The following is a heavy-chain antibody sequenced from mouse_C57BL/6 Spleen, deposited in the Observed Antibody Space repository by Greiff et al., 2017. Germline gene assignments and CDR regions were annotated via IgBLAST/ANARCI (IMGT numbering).Heavy chain of an antibody. J-gene: IGHJ3*01. CDR1: GFTFSSYA. CDR2: ISDGGSYT. D-gene: IGHD1-1*01. V-gene: IGHV5-4*01. Sequence: EVQLVESGGGLVKPGGSLKLSCAASGFTFSSYAMSWVRQTPEKRLEWVATISDGGSYTYYPDNVKGRFTISRDNAKNNLYLQMSHLKSEATAMYYCAREDFTTVVAPGAYWGQGTLVTVSA. CDR3: AREDFTTVVAPGAY.